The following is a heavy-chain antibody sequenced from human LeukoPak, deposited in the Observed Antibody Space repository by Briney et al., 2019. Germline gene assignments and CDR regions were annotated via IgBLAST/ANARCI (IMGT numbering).Heavy chain of an antibody. D-gene: IGHD2/OR15-2a*01. CDR3: AREITSGYYFLDY. CDR1: GGSISTYY. J-gene: IGHJ4*02. CDR2: MYSSGST. V-gene: IGHV4-4*07. Sequence: SETLSLTCTVSGGSISTYYWNWIRQPAGKGLEWIGRMYSSGSTYYNPSLKSRVTMSVDTSKNQFSLKLTSVTAADTVVYYCAREITSGYYFLDYWGQGTLVTVSS.